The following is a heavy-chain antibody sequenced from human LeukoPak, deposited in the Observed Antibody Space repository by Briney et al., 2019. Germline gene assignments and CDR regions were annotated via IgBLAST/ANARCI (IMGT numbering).Heavy chain of an antibody. Sequence: GESLKISCKGSGYSFTSYWIGWVRQMPGKGLEWMGIIYPCDSDTRYSPSFQGQVTISADKSISTAYLQWSSLKASDTAMYYCASNIAAAGTISGDPELDAFDIWGQGTMVTVSS. CDR2: IYPCDSDT. CDR3: ASNIAAAGTISGDPELDAFDI. J-gene: IGHJ3*02. CDR1: GYSFTSYW. D-gene: IGHD6-13*01. V-gene: IGHV5-51*01.